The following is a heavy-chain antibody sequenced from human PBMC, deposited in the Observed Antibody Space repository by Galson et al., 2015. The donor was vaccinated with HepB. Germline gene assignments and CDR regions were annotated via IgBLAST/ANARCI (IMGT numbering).Heavy chain of an antibody. V-gene: IGHV3-21*01. Sequence: SLRLSCAASGFTFSSYSMNWVRQAPGKGLEWVSSISSSSSYIYYADSVKGRFTISRDNAKNSLYLQMNSLRAEDTAVYYCARDSPTAAGAYFDYWGQGTLVTVSS. J-gene: IGHJ4*02. CDR3: ARDSPTAAGAYFDY. D-gene: IGHD6-13*01. CDR2: ISSSSSYI. CDR1: GFTFSSYS.